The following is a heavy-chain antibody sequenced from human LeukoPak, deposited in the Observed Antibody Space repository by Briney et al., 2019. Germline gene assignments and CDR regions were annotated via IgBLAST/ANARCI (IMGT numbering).Heavy chain of an antibody. V-gene: IGHV3-23*01. CDR1: GFTFSSYA. Sequence: GGSLRLSCAASGFTFSSYAMSWVRQAPGKGLEWVSAISGSGVSTYYADSVKGRFTNSRDNSKNTLYLQMNSLRAEDTAVYYCAKFEVAAAGSRLPFDYWGQGTLVTVSS. CDR3: AKFEVAAAGSRLPFDY. J-gene: IGHJ4*02. CDR2: ISGSGVST. D-gene: IGHD6-13*01.